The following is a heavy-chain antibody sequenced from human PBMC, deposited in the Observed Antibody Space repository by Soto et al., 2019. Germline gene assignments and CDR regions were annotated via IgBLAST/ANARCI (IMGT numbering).Heavy chain of an antibody. CDR1: GGTFSSYT. CDR3: ARNYDFWSGYYGH. D-gene: IGHD3-3*01. V-gene: IGHV1-69*02. CDR2: IIPILGIA. Sequence: SVKVSCKASGGTFSSYTISWVRQAPGQGLEWMGRIIPILGIANYAQKFQGRVTITADKSTSTAYMELSSLRSEDAAVYYCARNYDFWSGYYGHWGQGTLVTVSS. J-gene: IGHJ4*02.